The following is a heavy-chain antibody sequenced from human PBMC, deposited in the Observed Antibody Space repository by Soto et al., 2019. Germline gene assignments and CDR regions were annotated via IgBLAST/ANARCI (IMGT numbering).Heavy chain of an antibody. D-gene: IGHD2-15*01. CDR2: IYPGDSDT. CDR1: GYSFTSYW. CDR3: ARHRYGHVERECSGGSCYSQGDAFDI. J-gene: IGHJ3*02. Sequence: GESLKISCKGSGYSFTSYWIGWVRQMPGKGLEWMGIIYPGDSDTRYSPSFQGQVTISADKSISTAYLQWSSLKASDTAMYYCARHRYGHVERECSGGSCYSQGDAFDIWGQGTMVTVSS. V-gene: IGHV5-51*01.